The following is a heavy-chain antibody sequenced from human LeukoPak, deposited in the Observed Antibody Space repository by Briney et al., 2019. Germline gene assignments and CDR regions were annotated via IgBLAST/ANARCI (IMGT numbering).Heavy chain of an antibody. CDR3: ARLGDSGSYYNYFDY. D-gene: IGHD1-26*01. V-gene: IGHV4-39*01. J-gene: IGHJ4*02. CDR1: GGSISSSSYY. Sequence: SETLSLTCTVSGGSISSSSYYWGWIRQPPGKGLEWIGSIYYSGSTDYNPSLKSRVTISVDTSKNQFSLKLSSVTAADTAVYYCARLGDSGSYYNYFDYWGQGTLVTVSS. CDR2: IYYSGST.